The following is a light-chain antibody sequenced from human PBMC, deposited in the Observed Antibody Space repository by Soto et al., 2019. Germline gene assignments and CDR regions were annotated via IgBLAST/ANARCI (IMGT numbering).Light chain of an antibody. CDR2: RAS. CDR1: QSLSDN. CDR3: QQYGNWPPWT. J-gene: IGKJ1*01. Sequence: IVMTQSPDILAVSPGETVTLSCRASQSLSDNLAWYQQKPGQAPRLLIFRASSRASGVPARFSGGGSGTEFTLNIRTLQSEDFAVYYCQQYGNWPPWTLGPGTKVDIK. V-gene: IGKV3-15*01.